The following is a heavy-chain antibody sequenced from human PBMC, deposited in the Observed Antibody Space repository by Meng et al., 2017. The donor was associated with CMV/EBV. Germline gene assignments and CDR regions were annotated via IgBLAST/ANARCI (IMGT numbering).Heavy chain of an antibody. CDR3: ARASYGRSPFYY. CDR2: INHSGST. J-gene: IGHJ4*02. Sequence: SETLSLTCAVYGGSFSGYYWSWIRQPPGKGLEWIGEINHSGSTNYNPSLKSRVTISVDTPKNQFSLKLSSVTAADTAVYYCARASYGRSPFYYWGQGTLVTVSS. D-gene: IGHD5-18*01. V-gene: IGHV4-34*01. CDR1: GGSFSGYY.